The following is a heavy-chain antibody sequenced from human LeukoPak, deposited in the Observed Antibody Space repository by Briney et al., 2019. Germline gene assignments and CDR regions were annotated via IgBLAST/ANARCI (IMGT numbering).Heavy chain of an antibody. CDR3: ARGPVTTGFDWFDP. CDR1: GFTFNNAW. D-gene: IGHD4-17*01. Sequence: PGGSLRLSCAASGFTFNNAWMSWVRQAPGKGLEWVSSISSSSSYIYYADSVKGRFTISRDNAKNSLYLQMNSLRAEDTAVYYCARGPVTTGFDWFDPWGQGTLVTVSS. J-gene: IGHJ5*02. CDR2: ISSSSSYI. V-gene: IGHV3-21*01.